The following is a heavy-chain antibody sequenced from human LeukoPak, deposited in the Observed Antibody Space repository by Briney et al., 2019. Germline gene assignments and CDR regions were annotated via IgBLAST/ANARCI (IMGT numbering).Heavy chain of an antibody. CDR2: ITSSSNYI. J-gene: IGHJ5*02. CDR1: GFTFSSYW. V-gene: IGHV3-21*01. CDR3: ARERHTFDP. Sequence: GGSLRLSCAASGFTFSSYWMTWVRQAPGKGLEWVSTITSSSNYIYHADSVKGRFTISRDDAKNSLYLQMNSLRVEDTAMYHCARERHTFDPWGQGTLVTVSS. D-gene: IGHD6-25*01.